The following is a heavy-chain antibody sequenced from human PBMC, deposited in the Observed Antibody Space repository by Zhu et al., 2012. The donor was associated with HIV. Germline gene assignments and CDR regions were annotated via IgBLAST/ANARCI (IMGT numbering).Heavy chain of an antibody. V-gene: IGHV4-34*01. CDR3: ARHGLGYASKWYRGNWYFDV. J-gene: IGHJ2*01. CDR1: GGSFSSYY. Sequence: QVQLQRWGAGLLKPSETLSLTCAVYGGSFSSYYWSWIRQPPGKGLEWIAEINHSGSTNYNPSLKSRVTVSVYTSKSQFSLKMSSVTAADTAVYYCARHGLGYASKWYRGNWYFDVWGRGTLVTVS. CDR2: INHSGST. D-gene: IGHD2-8*01.